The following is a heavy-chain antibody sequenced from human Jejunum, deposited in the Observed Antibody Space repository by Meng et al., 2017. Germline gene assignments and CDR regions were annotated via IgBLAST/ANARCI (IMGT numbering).Heavy chain of an antibody. Sequence: GGSLRLSCAASGFTFSTYWMHWVRQAPGKGLVWVSRINIDGSTTDYADSVKGRFTISRDNAKNTLYLQVNSLRVEDTAVYYCARGTMANWGRGALVTVPS. CDR3: ARGTMAN. CDR2: INIDGSTT. D-gene: IGHD1-1*01. V-gene: IGHV3-74*01. CDR1: GFTFSTYW. J-gene: IGHJ4*02.